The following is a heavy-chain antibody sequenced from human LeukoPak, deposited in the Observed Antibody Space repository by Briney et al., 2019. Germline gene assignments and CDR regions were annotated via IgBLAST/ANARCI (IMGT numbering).Heavy chain of an antibody. V-gene: IGHV1-69*04. J-gene: IGHJ5*02. CDR3: AREAYYYDGSRSYNYFDP. D-gene: IGHD3-22*01. Sequence: SVKVSCKASGGTFSSYAISWVRQAPGQGLEWMGRIIPILGIANYAQKFQGRVTITAEKSTTTAYMELISLRSEDTAVYYCAREAYYYDGSRSYNYFDPWGQGTLVTVSS. CDR2: IIPILGIA. CDR1: GGTFSSYA.